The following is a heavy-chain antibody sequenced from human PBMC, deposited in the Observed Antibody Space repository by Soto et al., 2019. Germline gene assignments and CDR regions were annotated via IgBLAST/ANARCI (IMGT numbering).Heavy chain of an antibody. J-gene: IGHJ3*02. Sequence: SETLSLTCTVSGGSISSGGYYWSWIRQHPGKGLEWIGYIYYSGSTYYNPSLKSRVTISVDTSKNQFSLKLSSVTAADTAVYYCAREFKGFDWLFDAFDIWGQGTMVTVSS. V-gene: IGHV4-31*03. CDR2: IYYSGST. CDR1: GGSISSGGYY. CDR3: AREFKGFDWLFDAFDI. D-gene: IGHD3-9*01.